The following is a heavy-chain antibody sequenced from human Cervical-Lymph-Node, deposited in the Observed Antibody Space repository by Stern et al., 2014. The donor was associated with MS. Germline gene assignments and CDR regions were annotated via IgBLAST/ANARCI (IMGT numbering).Heavy chain of an antibody. Sequence: VQLVESEAEVKKPGSSVKVSCKASGGTFSSYAISWVRQAPGQGLEWMGGITPIFGTANYAQKFQGRVTITADESTSTAYMELSSLRSEDTAVYYCARGRIDSSGWYYYYYGMDVWGQGTTVTVSS. CDR2: ITPIFGTA. J-gene: IGHJ6*02. CDR1: GGTFSSYA. D-gene: IGHD6-19*01. V-gene: IGHV1-69*01. CDR3: ARGRIDSSGWYYYYYGMDV.